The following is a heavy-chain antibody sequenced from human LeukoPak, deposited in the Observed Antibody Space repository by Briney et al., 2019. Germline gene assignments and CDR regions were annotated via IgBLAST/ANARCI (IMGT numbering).Heavy chain of an antibody. J-gene: IGHJ4*02. D-gene: IGHD1-26*01. Sequence: SETLSLTYTVSGGSISSYYWTWIRQPAGKGLEWIGRIYSSGSTNYNPSLKSRVTMSVDTSKNQFSLKLSSVTAADTAVYYCASYSGSYAYYAYWGQGTLVTVSS. V-gene: IGHV4-4*07. CDR2: IYSSGST. CDR1: GGSISSYY. CDR3: ASYSGSYAYYAY.